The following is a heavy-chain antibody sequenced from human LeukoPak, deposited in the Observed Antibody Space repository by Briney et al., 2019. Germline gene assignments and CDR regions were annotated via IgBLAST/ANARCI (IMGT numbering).Heavy chain of an antibody. CDR1: GGTISSYY. Sequence: WETLSLTCTVSGGTISSYYWSWIRQPAGKGLEWIGRIYTSGRTNYNPSRMSRVTMSVDTSKNQFSLKLSSVTAADTAVYYCAKETTVTTDLFDYWGQGTLVTVSS. CDR3: AKETTVTTDLFDY. J-gene: IGHJ4*02. CDR2: IYTSGRT. D-gene: IGHD4-17*01. V-gene: IGHV4-4*07.